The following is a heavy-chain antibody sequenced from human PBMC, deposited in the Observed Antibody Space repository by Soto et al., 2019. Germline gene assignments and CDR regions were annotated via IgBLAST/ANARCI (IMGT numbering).Heavy chain of an antibody. J-gene: IGHJ5*02. V-gene: IGHV3-21*01. CDR1: GFTFSSYS. CDR2: ISSSSSYI. D-gene: IGHD6-13*01. Sequence: EVQLVESGGGLVKPGGSLRLSCAASGFTFSSYSMNWVRQAPGKGLEWVSSISSSSSYIYYADSVKGRFTISRDNAKNSLYLQMNSLRAEDTAVYYCARDEVDREQLVRYNWLDPWGQGTLVTVSS. CDR3: ARDEVDREQLVRYNWLDP.